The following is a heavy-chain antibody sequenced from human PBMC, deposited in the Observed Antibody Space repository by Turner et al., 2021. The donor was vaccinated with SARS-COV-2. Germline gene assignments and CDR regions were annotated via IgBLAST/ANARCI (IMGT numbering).Heavy chain of an antibody. CDR1: GFSFKDHA. J-gene: IGHJ6*02. Sequence: EVQLLESGGGLVQPGGSLRLSCADSGFSFKDHAMHWVRQAPGKGLEWVSGFKWDGKKIGYADSGKGRFTISRDNGKNSLYLEMNSLRAEDTALYFCARDLKPGGADVWGQGTMVTVSS. D-gene: IGHD4-17*01. CDR2: FKWDGKKI. CDR3: ARDLKPGGADV. V-gene: IGHV3-9*01.